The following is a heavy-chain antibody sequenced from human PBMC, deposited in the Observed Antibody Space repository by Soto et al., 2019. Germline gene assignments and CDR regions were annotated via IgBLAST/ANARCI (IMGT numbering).Heavy chain of an antibody. Sequence: QVQLVQSGAEVKKPGSSVKVSCKASGGTFSSYAISWVRQAPGQGLEWMGGIIPIFGTANYAQKFQGRVTLTADESTRTAYMELSSLRSEDTAVYYCARGTYYDSSESGGMDVWGQGTTVTVSS. J-gene: IGHJ6*02. CDR1: GGTFSSYA. D-gene: IGHD3-22*01. V-gene: IGHV1-69*12. CDR2: IIPIFGTA. CDR3: ARGTYYDSSESGGMDV.